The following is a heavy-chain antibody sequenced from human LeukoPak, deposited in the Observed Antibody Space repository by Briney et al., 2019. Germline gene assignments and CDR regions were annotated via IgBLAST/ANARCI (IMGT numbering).Heavy chain of an antibody. CDR1: GFAFSSFS. Sequence: PGGSLRLSCAASGFAFSSFSMNWVRQAPGKGLEWVSYISISSSTIYYADSVKGRFTISRDNAKNSLYLQMNTLRAEDTAVYSCARGADGVSSNSRGWFDPWGQGTLVTVSS. D-gene: IGHD2-15*01. J-gene: IGHJ5*02. CDR2: ISISSSTI. CDR3: ARGADGVSSNSRGWFDP. V-gene: IGHV3-48*01.